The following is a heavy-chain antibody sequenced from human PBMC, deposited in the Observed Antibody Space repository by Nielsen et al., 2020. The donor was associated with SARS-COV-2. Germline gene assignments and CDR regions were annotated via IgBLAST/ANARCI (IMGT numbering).Heavy chain of an antibody. CDR3: ARHRRDTYYYDSSGYYYVDY. D-gene: IGHD3-22*01. V-gene: IGHV3-49*02. CDR2: IRSKAYGGTT. Sequence: WIRQPPGKGLEWVGFIRSKAYGGTTEYAASVKGRFTISRDDSKSIAYLQMNSLRAEDTAVYYCARHRRDTYYYDSSGYYYVDYWGQGTLVTVSS. J-gene: IGHJ4*02.